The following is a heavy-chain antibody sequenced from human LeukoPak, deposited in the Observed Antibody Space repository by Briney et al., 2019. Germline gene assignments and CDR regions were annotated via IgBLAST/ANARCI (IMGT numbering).Heavy chain of an antibody. CDR2: IYYSGST. Sequence: SETLSLTCTVSGGSISSHYWSWIRQPPGKGLEWIGYIYYSGSTNYNPSLKSRVTISVDTSKNQFSLKLSSVTAADTAVYYCARGGGTTVGLYYYYYMDVWGKGTTATVSS. V-gene: IGHV4-59*11. CDR3: ARGGGTTVGLYYYYYMDV. J-gene: IGHJ6*03. CDR1: GGSISSHY. D-gene: IGHD1-1*01.